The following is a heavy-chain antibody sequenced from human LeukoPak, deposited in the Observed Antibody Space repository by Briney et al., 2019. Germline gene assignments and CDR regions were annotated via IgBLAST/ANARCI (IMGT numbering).Heavy chain of an antibody. CDR2: IKQDGSEK. Sequence: GGSLRLSCAASGFTFSSYWMSWVRQAPGKGLEWVANIKQDGSEKYYVDSVKGRFTISRDNAKNSPYLQMNSLRAEDTAVYYCARDWSGSGWYYFDYWGQGTLVTVSS. J-gene: IGHJ4*02. CDR3: ARDWSGSGWYYFDY. D-gene: IGHD6-19*01. CDR1: GFTFSSYW. V-gene: IGHV3-7*01.